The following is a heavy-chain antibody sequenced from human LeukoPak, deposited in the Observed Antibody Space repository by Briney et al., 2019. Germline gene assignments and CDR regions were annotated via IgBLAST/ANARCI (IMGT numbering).Heavy chain of an antibody. CDR2: IRYDGSNK. D-gene: IGHD6-6*01. V-gene: IGHV3-30*02. Sequence: PGGSLRLSCAASGFTFSSYEMNWVRQAPGKGLEWVAFIRYDGSNKYDADSVKGRFTISRDNSKNTLYLQMNSLRVEDTAVYYCAKDLVQRGAFDIWGQGTMVTVSS. CDR3: AKDLVQRGAFDI. CDR1: GFTFSSYE. J-gene: IGHJ3*02.